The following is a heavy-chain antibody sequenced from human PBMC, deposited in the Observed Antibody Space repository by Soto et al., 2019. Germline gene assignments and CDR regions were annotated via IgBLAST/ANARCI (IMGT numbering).Heavy chain of an antibody. CDR2: IIPIFGTA. V-gene: IGHV1-69*01. J-gene: IGHJ6*02. Sequence: QVQLVQSGAEVQKPGSSVKVSCKASGGTFSSYAISWVRQAPGQGLEWMGGIIPIFGTANYAQKFQGRVTITADESTSTAYMELSSLRSEDTAVYYRARDYRHSDILTGYYHYYYGMDVWGQGTTVTVSS. D-gene: IGHD3-9*01. CDR1: GGTFSSYA. CDR3: ARDYRHSDILTGYYHYYYGMDV.